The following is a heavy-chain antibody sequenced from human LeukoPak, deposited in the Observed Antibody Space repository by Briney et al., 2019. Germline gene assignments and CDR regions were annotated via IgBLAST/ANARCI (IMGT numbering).Heavy chain of an antibody. D-gene: IGHD1-1*01. Sequence: ASVKVSCKASGYTFTSYDINWVRQATGQGLEWMGWMNPNSGNTGYAQKFQGKATITRNTSISTAYMELSSLRSEDTAVYYCARIALERRTYDAFDIWGQGTMVTVSS. CDR1: GYTFTSYD. J-gene: IGHJ3*02. CDR2: MNPNSGNT. CDR3: ARIALERRTYDAFDI. V-gene: IGHV1-8*03.